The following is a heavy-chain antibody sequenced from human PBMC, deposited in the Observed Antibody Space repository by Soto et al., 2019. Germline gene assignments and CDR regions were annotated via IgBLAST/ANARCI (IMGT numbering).Heavy chain of an antibody. D-gene: IGHD7-27*01. J-gene: IGHJ4*02. CDR1: GFTFRNYW. CDR3: TRGGTSATYWGLFDY. CDR2: INGEGSTP. Sequence: VGSLRLSCAASGFTFRNYWTHCVRQARGKGLVWVSRINGEGSTPTYADFVKGRFTISRDNAKNTLYLHMDSLGADDTAVYYCTRGGTSATYWGLFDYWGQGALVTVSS. V-gene: IGHV3-74*01.